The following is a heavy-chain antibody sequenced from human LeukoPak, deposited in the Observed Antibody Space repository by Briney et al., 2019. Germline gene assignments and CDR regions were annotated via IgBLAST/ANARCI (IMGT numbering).Heavy chain of an antibody. D-gene: IGHD6-19*01. J-gene: IGHJ6*02. Sequence: GGSLRLSCAASGFTFSSYGMHGVRQAPGKGLEGVAVISYDGSNKYYADSVKGRFTISRDNPKNKLYVHMNSLRAEATAVYYCAKEGGSSGWYYYYYGMDVWGQGTTVTVSS. V-gene: IGHV3-30*18. CDR3: AKEGGSSGWYYYYYGMDV. CDR1: GFTFSSYG. CDR2: ISYDGSNK.